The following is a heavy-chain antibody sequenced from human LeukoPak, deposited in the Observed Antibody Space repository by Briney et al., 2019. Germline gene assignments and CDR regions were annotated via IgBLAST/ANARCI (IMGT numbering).Heavy chain of an antibody. CDR3: AREPYYYGSGSYCFDY. CDR1: GFTFSSYA. Sequence: GGSLRLSCAASGFTFSSYAMHWVRQAPGKGLEWVAVISYDGSNKYYAGSVKGRFTISRDNSKNTLYLQMNSLRAEDTAVYYCAREPYYYGSGSYCFDYWGQGTLVTVSS. CDR2: ISYDGSNK. J-gene: IGHJ4*02. D-gene: IGHD3-10*01. V-gene: IGHV3-30*04.